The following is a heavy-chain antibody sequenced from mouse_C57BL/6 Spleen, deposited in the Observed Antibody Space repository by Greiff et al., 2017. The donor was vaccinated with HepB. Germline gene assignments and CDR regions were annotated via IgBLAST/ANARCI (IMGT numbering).Heavy chain of an antibody. CDR2: ISSGGSYT. CDR1: GFTFSSYG. V-gene: IGHV5-6*01. D-gene: IGHD2-4*01. Sequence: DVHLVESGGDLVKPGGSLKLSCAASGFTFSSYGMSWVRQTPDKRLEWVATISSGGSYTYYPDSVKGRFTISRDNAKNTLYLQMSSLKSEDTAMYYCAISTMITEGFAYWGQGTLVTVSA. CDR3: AISTMITEGFAY. J-gene: IGHJ3*01.